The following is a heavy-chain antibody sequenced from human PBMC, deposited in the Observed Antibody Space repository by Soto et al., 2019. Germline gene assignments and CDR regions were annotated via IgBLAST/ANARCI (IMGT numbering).Heavy chain of an antibody. CDR3: ARGLTALYGMDV. J-gene: IGHJ6*02. Sequence: ASVKVSCKTSGYTFTDNYIHWVRQAPGQGLEWMGWINPNNGGTKYAQKFQDWVTITRDTSISTAYMALGRLRSDDTAVYYCARGLTALYGMDVWGQGTTVTVS. CDR2: INPNNGGT. V-gene: IGHV1-2*04. D-gene: IGHD5-18*01. CDR1: GYTFTDNY.